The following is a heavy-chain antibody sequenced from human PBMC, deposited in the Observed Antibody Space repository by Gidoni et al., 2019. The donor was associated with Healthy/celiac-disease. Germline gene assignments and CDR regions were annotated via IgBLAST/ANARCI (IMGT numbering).Heavy chain of an antibody. CDR3: ARDLFNCGGACFDRPTDDY. CDR2: IIPILGIA. D-gene: IGHD2-21*02. Sequence: QVQLVQSGAEVKKPGSSVKVSCKASGGTFSSSTISWVRQAPGQGLEWRGRIIPILGIANYAQKFQGRVTITADKSTSTAYMELSSLRSEDTAVYYCARDLFNCGGACFDRPTDDYWGQGTLVTVSS. V-gene: IGHV1-69*08. CDR1: GGTFSSST. J-gene: IGHJ4*02.